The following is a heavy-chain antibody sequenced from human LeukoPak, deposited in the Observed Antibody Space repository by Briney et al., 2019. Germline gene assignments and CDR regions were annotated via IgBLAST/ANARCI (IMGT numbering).Heavy chain of an antibody. CDR2: IWYDGGNK. J-gene: IGHJ4*02. V-gene: IGHV3-33*01. CDR3: APGGSSVTFDY. Sequence: GSLRLTCAASGFTFSSYGMHWVRQAPGKGLEWVAVIWYDGGNKYYADSVKGRFTISRDNSKNTLYLQMNSLRAEDTAVYYCAPGGSSVTFDYWGQGTLVTVSS. D-gene: IGHD2-15*01. CDR1: GFTFSSYG.